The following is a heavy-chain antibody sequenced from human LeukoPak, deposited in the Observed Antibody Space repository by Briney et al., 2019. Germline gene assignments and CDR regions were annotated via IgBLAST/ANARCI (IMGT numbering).Heavy chain of an antibody. CDR2: ISYDGSNK. CDR3: ANSRAPVSMVRGVSDY. D-gene: IGHD3-10*01. CDR1: GFTFSSYA. V-gene: IGHV3-30-3*01. Sequence: PGGSLRLSCAASGFTFSSYAMHWVRQAPGKGLEWVAVISYDGSNKYYADSVKGRFTISRDNSKNTLYLQMNSLRAEDTAVYYCANSRAPVSMVRGVSDYWGQGTLVTVSS. J-gene: IGHJ4*02.